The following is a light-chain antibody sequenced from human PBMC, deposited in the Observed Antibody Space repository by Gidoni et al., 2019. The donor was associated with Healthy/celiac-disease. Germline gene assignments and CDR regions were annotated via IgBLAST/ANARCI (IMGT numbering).Light chain of an antibody. CDR2: KAS. V-gene: IGKV1-5*03. J-gene: IGKJ1*01. Sequence: DIQMTQSPSTLSASVGDRVTITCRARQSIRSWLAWYQQQPGKAPKLLIYKASSLESGVPSRFSGSGSGTEFTRTISSLQPDDFANYYCQQCNSYPGTFGQGTKVEIK. CDR3: QQCNSYPGT. CDR1: QSIRSW.